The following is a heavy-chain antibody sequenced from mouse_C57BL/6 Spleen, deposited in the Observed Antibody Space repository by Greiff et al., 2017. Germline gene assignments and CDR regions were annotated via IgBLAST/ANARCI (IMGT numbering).Heavy chain of an antibody. CDR1: GYAFTNYL. Sequence: QVQLQQSGAELVRPGTSVKVSCKASGYAFTNYLIEWVKQRPGQGLEWIGVINPGSGGTNYTEKFKGKATLTADKYSSTAYMQLSSLTSEDSAVYFCATWGMVTTRCAYWGQGTLVTGSA. J-gene: IGHJ3*01. V-gene: IGHV1-54*01. CDR2: INPGSGGT. D-gene: IGHD2-2*01. CDR3: ATWGMVTTRCAY.